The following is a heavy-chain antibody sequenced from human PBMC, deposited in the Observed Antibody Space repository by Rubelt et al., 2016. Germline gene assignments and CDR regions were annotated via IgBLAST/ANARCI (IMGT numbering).Heavy chain of an antibody. CDR1: GGSISSSSYY. Sequence: QLQLQESGPGLVKPSETLSLTCTVSGGSISSSSYYWGWIRQPPGKGLEWIGSIYYSGSTYYNPSLKSQFTISVDTSKNQFSLKLSSVTAADTAVYYCATARDYYGSGSPTPRWGQGTLVTVSS. J-gene: IGHJ4*02. CDR2: IYYSGST. D-gene: IGHD3-10*01. CDR3: ATARDYYGSGSPTPR. V-gene: IGHV4-39*07.